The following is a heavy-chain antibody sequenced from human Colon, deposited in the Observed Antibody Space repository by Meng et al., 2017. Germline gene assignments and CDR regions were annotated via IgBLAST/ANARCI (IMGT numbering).Heavy chain of an antibody. D-gene: IGHD1-26*01. CDR3: ARGVVGATSGDY. Sequence: QVQLVQSGSELKNPGASVKVYGYSFTSDAMNWVRQAPGQGLEWMGWINANTGNPTYAQGFTGRFVFSLDTSVSTAYLQISSLKAEDTAVYYCARGVVGATSGDYWGQGTLVTVSS. J-gene: IGHJ4*02. CDR2: INANTGNP. V-gene: IGHV7-4-1*02. CDR1: GYSFTSDA.